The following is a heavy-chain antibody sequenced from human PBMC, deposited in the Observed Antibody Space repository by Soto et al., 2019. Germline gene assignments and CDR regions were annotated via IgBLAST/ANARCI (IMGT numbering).Heavy chain of an antibody. CDR1: GFTFSSYA. V-gene: IGHV3-30-3*01. D-gene: IGHD2-21*02. CDR2: ISYDGSNK. CDR3: ARSQCGGDCLHYYYYGMDV. Sequence: PGGSLRLSCAASGFTFSSYAMHWVRQAPGKGLEWVAVISYDGSNKYYADSVKGRFTISRDNSKNTLYLQMNSLRAEDTAVYYCARSQCGGDCLHYYYYGMDVWGQGTTVTVSS. J-gene: IGHJ6*02.